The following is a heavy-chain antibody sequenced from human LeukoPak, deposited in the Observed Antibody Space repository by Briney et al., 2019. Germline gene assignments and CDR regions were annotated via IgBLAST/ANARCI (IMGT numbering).Heavy chain of an antibody. Sequence: SVKVSCKASGGTFSSYAISWVRQAPGQGLEWMGRIIPIFGTANYAQKFQGRVTITADESTSTAYMELSSLRSEDTAAYYCARVPYCSGGSCLLRGYYFDFWGQGTLVTVSS. CDR3: ARVPYCSGGSCLLRGYYFDF. J-gene: IGHJ4*02. CDR1: GGTFSSYA. CDR2: IIPIFGTA. V-gene: IGHV1-69*13. D-gene: IGHD2-15*01.